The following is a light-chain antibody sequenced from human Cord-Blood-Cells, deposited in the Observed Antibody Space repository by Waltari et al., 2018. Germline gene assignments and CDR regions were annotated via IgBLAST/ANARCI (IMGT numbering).Light chain of an antibody. CDR1: QSISSY. Sequence: DIQMTQSPSSLSASVGDRVTITCRASQSISSYLNWYQQKPGKAPKLLIYAASRLQSGVPSRFSGSGSGTDFTLTISSLQPEDFATYYCQQSYSTPPITFRQGTRLEIK. CDR3: QQSYSTPPIT. CDR2: AAS. V-gene: IGKV1-39*01. J-gene: IGKJ5*01.